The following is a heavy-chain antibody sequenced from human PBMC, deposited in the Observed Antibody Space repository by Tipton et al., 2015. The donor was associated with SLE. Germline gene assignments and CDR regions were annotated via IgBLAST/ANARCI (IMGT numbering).Heavy chain of an antibody. D-gene: IGHD2-2*01. V-gene: IGHV4-34*01. CDR2: INHSGST. CDR1: GGSFSGYY. J-gene: IGHJ4*02. CDR3: ARGGGYCSSSSCYPFDY. Sequence: TLSLTCAVYGGSFSGYYWSWIRQPPGKGLEWIGEINHSGSTNYNPSLKSRVTISVDTSKNQFSLKLSSVTAADTAVYYCARGGGYCSSSSCYPFDYWGQGTLVTVSS.